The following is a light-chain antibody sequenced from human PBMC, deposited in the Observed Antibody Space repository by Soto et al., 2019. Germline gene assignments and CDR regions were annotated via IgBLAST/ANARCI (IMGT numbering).Light chain of an antibody. CDR1: QGISSY. CDR3: QKYNSAPLT. Sequence: DIQLTQSPSCLSASVGDRVSITCRVSQGISSYLAWYQQKPGKVPKXXIYAASTLQSGVPSRFSGSGSGTDFTLTISSLQTEDVATYYCQKYNSAPLTFGGGTKVDIK. CDR2: AAS. V-gene: IGKV1-27*01. J-gene: IGKJ4*01.